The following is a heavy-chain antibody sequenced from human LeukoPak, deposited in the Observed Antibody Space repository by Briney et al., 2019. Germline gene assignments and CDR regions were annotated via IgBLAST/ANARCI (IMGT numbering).Heavy chain of an antibody. CDR3: ARDYETGTFDY. V-gene: IGHV1-3*01. J-gene: IGHJ4*02. Sequence: ASVTVSCTASGYTFTSYAMHWVRQAPGQRLEWVGWINAGNGNTKYSQKFQGRVTITRDTSASTAYMELSSLRSEDTAVYYCARDYETGTFDYWGQGTLVTVSS. CDR2: INAGNGNT. CDR1: GYTFTSYA. D-gene: IGHD1-7*01.